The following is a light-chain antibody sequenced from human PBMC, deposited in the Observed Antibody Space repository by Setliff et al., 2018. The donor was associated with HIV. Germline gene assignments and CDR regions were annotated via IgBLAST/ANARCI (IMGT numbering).Light chain of an antibody. CDR1: SSDVGDYNY. CDR3: SSYTSSNTYV. J-gene: IGLJ1*01. Sequence: QSALTQPASVSGSPGQSITISCTGTSSDVGDYNYVSWYQQHPGKAPKLMIYDVSNRPSGVSNRFSGSKSGNTASLTISGLQAEDEAYYYCSSYTSSNTYVFGTGTKVTV. CDR2: DVS. V-gene: IGLV2-14*03.